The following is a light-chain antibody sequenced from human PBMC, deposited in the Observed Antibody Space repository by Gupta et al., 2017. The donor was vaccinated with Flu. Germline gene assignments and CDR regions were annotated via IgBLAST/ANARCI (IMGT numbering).Light chain of an antibody. Sequence: EIVLTQSPATLSLSPGERATLSCRASQSVSSYLAWYQQKPGQAPRLLINDASNRASGVPARFSGSGSGTDFTLTISSLEPEDFAVYYCQQRSNWSRTFGQGTKVEIK. V-gene: IGKV3-11*01. CDR2: DAS. J-gene: IGKJ1*01. CDR3: QQRSNWSRT. CDR1: QSVSSY.